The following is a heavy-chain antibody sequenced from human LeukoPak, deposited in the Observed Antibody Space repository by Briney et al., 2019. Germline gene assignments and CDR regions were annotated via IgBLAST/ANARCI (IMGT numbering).Heavy chain of an antibody. J-gene: IGHJ6*04. Sequence: GASVKVSCKASGYTFTSYGISWLRQAPGQGLEWMGWISAYNGNTNYAQKLQGRVTMTTDTSTSTAYMELRSLRSDDTAVYYCARDRQYYDILTGYLLLVKPGMMDVWGKGTTVTVSS. CDR3: ARDRQYYDILTGYLLLVKPGMMDV. D-gene: IGHD3-9*01. CDR2: ISAYNGNT. CDR1: GYTFTSYG. V-gene: IGHV1-18*01.